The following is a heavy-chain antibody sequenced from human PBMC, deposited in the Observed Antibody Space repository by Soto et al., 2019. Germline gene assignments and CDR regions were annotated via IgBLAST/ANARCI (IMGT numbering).Heavy chain of an antibody. CDR1: GGSITSDY. D-gene: IGHD3-10*01. Sequence: QVQLQESGPGLMKPSETLSLTCTVSGGSITSDYWIWIRQPPGKGLEWIGYIYYSGNTNFNPSLKSRATISVDTSKKQFSLNLSSVTAADTAVYYCARHFRRDSVSTPFDFWGQGTLVTVSS. J-gene: IGHJ4*02. V-gene: IGHV4-59*08. CDR2: IYYSGNT. CDR3: ARHFRRDSVSTPFDF.